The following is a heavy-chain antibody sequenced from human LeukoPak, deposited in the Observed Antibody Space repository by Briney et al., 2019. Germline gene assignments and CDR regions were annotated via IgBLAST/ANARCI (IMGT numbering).Heavy chain of an antibody. CDR2: ISISGDDT. CDR1: GFSFSSHA. CDR3: ANEIRPNDY. Sequence: GGSLRLSCATSGFSFSSHAMTWVRQAPGKGLEWLSAISISGDDTYYADSVKGRFTISRDNSKNALYLQMNSLSADDTAMYYCANEIRPNDYWGQGTLVTVSS. J-gene: IGHJ4*02. D-gene: IGHD4-17*01. V-gene: IGHV3-23*01.